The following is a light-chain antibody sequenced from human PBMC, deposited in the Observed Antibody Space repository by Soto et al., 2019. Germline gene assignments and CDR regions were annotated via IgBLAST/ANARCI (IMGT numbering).Light chain of an antibody. CDR1: HDISIW. CDR3: LQANSFPWT. V-gene: IGKV1-12*01. J-gene: IGKJ1*01. CDR2: AAS. Sequence: DIQMTQSPSSVSASVGDRVTITCRASHDISIWLAWYQQRPGKAPRLLIYAASSLQSGVPSRFSGSISGTEFTLTISSLQPEDFATYYCLQANSFPWTFGQGTKVDIK.